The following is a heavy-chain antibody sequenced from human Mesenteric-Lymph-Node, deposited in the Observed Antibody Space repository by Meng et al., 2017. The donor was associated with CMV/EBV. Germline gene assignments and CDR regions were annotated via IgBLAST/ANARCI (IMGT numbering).Heavy chain of an antibody. V-gene: IGHV4-59*01. CDR1: GGSISSSY. CDR3: ASHYYYGSGSYDS. Sequence: CTVSGGSISSSYWSWIRQPPGKGLEWIGYIYYSGSTNYTPSLKSRVTISVDTSKNQFSLKLSSVTAADTAVYYCASHYYYGSGSYDSWGQGTLVTVSS. D-gene: IGHD3-10*01. CDR2: IYYSGST. J-gene: IGHJ4*02.